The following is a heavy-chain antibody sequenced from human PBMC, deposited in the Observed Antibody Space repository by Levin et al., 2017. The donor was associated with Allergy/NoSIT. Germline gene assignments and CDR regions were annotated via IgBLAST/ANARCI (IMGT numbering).Heavy chain of an antibody. J-gene: IGHJ3*02. CDR2: IGTAGDT. CDR3: ARGDFWSGYGLDAFDI. Sequence: GESLKISCAASGFTFSSYDMHWVRQATGKGLEWVSAIGTAGDTYYPGSVKGRFTISRENAKNSLYLQMNSLRAGDTAVYYCARGDFWSGYGLDAFDIWGQGTMVTVSS. D-gene: IGHD3-3*01. V-gene: IGHV3-13*01. CDR1: GFTFSSYD.